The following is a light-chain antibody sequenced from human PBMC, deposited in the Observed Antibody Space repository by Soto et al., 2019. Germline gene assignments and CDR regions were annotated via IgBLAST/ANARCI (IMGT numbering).Light chain of an antibody. CDR1: SSNIGAGYD. CDR3: QSYDSSLSGYV. J-gene: IGLJ1*01. CDR2: GNS. Sequence: QSVLTQPPSVSGAPGQRVTISCTGSSSNIGAGYDVHWYQQLPGTAPKLLIYGNSNRPSGVPDRFSGSMSGTSASLAITGLQADEEADYYCQSYDSSLSGYVFGTGTKVTVL. V-gene: IGLV1-40*01.